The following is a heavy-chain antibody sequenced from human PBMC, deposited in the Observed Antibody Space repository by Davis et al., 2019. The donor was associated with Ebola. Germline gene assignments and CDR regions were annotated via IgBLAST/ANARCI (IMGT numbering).Heavy chain of an antibody. D-gene: IGHD2-15*01. J-gene: IGHJ5*02. CDR2: IYPGDSDT. CDR1: GYTFTSHW. V-gene: IGHV5-51*01. Sequence: GESLKISCKTSGYTFTSHWIGWVRQMPGKGLEWMGIIYPGDSDTRYSPSFEGQVTISADKSISTAYLQWSSLKASDTAMYYCARQGVVVVAATINWFDPWGQGTLVTVSS. CDR3: ARQGVVVVAATINWFDP.